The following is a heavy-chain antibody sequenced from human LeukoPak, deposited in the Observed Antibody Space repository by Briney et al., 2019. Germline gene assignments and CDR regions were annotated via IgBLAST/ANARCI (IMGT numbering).Heavy chain of an antibody. J-gene: IGHJ6*03. Sequence: PSETLSLTCTVSGGSISSYYWSWIRQPPGKGLEWIGYIYYSGSTNYNPSLKSRVTISVDTSKNQFSLKLSSVTAADTAVYYCARHLGAAAGTTRIQYYYMDVWGKGTTVTISS. CDR2: IYYSGST. V-gene: IGHV4-59*08. CDR3: ARHLGAAAGTTRIQYYYMDV. D-gene: IGHD6-13*01. CDR1: GGSISSYY.